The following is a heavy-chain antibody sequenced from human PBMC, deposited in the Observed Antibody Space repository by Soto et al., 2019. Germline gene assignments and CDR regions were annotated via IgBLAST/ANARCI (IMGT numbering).Heavy chain of an antibody. CDR2: IYYLGST. CDR3: ARDGYDGSGSPYPAY. D-gene: IGHD3-10*01. J-gene: IGHJ4*02. Sequence: PSETLSLTCTVSGDSISSADYYWSWIRQTPGKGLEWIGYIYYLGSTDYNPSLKSRVTISVDTSKRQFSLRLTSVTAADTAVYYCARDGYDGSGSPYPAYWGPGTQVTVSS. V-gene: IGHV4-61*08. CDR1: GDSISSADYY.